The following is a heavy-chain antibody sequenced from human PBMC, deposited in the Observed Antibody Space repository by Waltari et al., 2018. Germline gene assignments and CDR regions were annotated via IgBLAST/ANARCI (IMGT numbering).Heavy chain of an antibody. CDR3: ARGTRVNLVRGAEWFDF. CDR1: GLTGVTGYY. CDR2: ADHGGSI. D-gene: IGHD3-10*01. Sequence: QVPPQESGPGVQKPSETLSLTCQVSGLTGVTGYYWGWIRQSPGQGLEWIGRADHGGSIFYNPSLESLVSISLDRSENQVALEVRSLTAADTAVYYCARGTRVNLVRGAEWFDFWGPGMLVSVSS. J-gene: IGHJ5*01. V-gene: IGHV4-38-2*02.